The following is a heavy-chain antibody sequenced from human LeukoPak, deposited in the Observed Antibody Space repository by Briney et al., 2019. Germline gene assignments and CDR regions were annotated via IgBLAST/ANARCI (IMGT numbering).Heavy chain of an antibody. D-gene: IGHD1-26*01. CDR2: ISYDGSNK. CDR3: ARDPSTLIVGALSDY. J-gene: IGHJ4*02. Sequence: PGGSLRLSCAASGFTFSSYAMHWVRQAPGKGLEWVAVISYDGSNKYYADSVKGRFTISRDNSKNTLYLQMNSLRAEDTAVYYCARDPSTLIVGALSDYWGQGTLVTVSS. V-gene: IGHV3-30-3*01. CDR1: GFTFSSYA.